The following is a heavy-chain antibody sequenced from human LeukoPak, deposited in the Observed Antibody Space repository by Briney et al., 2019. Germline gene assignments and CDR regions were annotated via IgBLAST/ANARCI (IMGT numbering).Heavy chain of an antibody. Sequence: GESLKISCKASGYVFIRHWIGSGRQVPGKGLEWMGVIHPEDSYARYNPAFQGQVTLSVDESTSTAYLQLSSLKASDTAIYYCARQNHYYYYMDVWGRGTTVTVSS. V-gene: IGHV5-51*01. CDR1: GYVFIRHW. J-gene: IGHJ6*03. CDR2: IHPEDSYA. CDR3: ARQNHYYYYMDV.